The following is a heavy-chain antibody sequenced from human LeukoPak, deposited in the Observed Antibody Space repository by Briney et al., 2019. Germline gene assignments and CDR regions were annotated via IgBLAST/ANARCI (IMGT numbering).Heavy chain of an antibody. CDR2: INHSGST. D-gene: IGHD3-22*01. Sequence: PSETLSLTCAVYGGSFSGYYWSWIRQPPGKGLEWIGEINHSGSTHYNPSLKSRVTISVDTSKNQFSLKLSSVTAADTAVYYCARTYYYDSSGYLNWGQGTLVTVSS. V-gene: IGHV4-34*01. CDR1: GGSFSGYY. J-gene: IGHJ4*02. CDR3: ARTYYYDSSGYLN.